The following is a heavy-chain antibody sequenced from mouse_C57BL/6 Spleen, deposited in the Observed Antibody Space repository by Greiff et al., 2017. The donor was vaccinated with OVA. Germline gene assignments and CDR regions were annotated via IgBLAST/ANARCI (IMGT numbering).Heavy chain of an antibody. CDR1: GYTFTDYY. J-gene: IGHJ4*01. CDR3: ARDYDYDGGLAMDY. V-gene: IGHV1-19*01. D-gene: IGHD2-4*01. Sequence: EVQLQQSGPVLVKPGASVKMSCKASGYTFTDYYMNWVKQSHGKSLEWIGVINPYNGGTSYNQKFKGKATLTVDKSSSTAYMELNSLTSADSAVYYCARDYDYDGGLAMDYWGQGTSVTVSS. CDR2: INPYNGGT.